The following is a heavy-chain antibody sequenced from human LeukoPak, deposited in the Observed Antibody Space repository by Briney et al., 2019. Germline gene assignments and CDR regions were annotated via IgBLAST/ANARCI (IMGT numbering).Heavy chain of an antibody. J-gene: IGHJ4*02. CDR2: ISGSGGST. CDR3: AKDRLTYYYDSSGYYFFDY. D-gene: IGHD3-22*01. V-gene: IGHV3-23*01. CDR1: GFTFSSYA. Sequence: GGSLRLSCAASGFTFSSYAMSWVRQAPGKGLEWVSAISGSGGSTYYADSVKGRFTISRDNSKNTLYLQMNSLRAEDTAVYYCAKDRLTYYYDSSGYYFFDYCGQGTLVTVSS.